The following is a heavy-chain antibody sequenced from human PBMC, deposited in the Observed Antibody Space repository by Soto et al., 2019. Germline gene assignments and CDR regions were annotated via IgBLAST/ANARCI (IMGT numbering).Heavy chain of an antibody. V-gene: IGHV1-18*04. J-gene: IGHJ5*02. CDR1: GYTFTSYG. CDR2: ISAYNGNT. D-gene: IGHD6-13*01. Sequence: QVQLVQSGAEVKKPGASVKVSCKASGYTFTSYGISWVRQAPGQGLEWMGWISAYNGNTNYAQKLQGRVTMTTDTSTSTAYMELRSLRSDDTAVYYCARDREQPTYSSSWYAGSWFDPWGQGTLVTVSS. CDR3: ARDREQPTYSSSWYAGSWFDP.